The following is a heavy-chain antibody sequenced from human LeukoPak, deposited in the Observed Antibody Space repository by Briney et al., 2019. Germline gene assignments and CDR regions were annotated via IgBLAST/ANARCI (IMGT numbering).Heavy chain of an antibody. Sequence: SETLSLTCTVSGGSISSYYWSWIRQPPGKGLEWIWYIYYSGSTNYNPSLKSRVTISVDTSKNQFSLKLSSVTAADTAVYYCARVGMVRGVILGDYYMDVWGKGTTVTVSS. J-gene: IGHJ6*03. CDR3: ARVGMVRGVILGDYYMDV. D-gene: IGHD3-10*01. V-gene: IGHV4-59*01. CDR1: GGSISSYY. CDR2: IYYSGST.